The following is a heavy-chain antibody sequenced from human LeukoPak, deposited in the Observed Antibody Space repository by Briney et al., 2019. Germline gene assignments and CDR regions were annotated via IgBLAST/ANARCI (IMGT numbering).Heavy chain of an antibody. J-gene: IGHJ6*03. CDR2: IYTSGST. Sequence: PSETLSLTCTVSGGSISSYYWSWIRQPAGKGLEWIGRIYTSGSTNYNPSLKSRVTMSVDTSKNQFSLKLSSVTAADTAVYYCAREWYGQPYYYYYYYMDVWGKGTTVTISS. V-gene: IGHV4-4*07. CDR1: GGSISSYY. CDR3: AREWYGQPYYYYYYYMDV. D-gene: IGHD3-10*01.